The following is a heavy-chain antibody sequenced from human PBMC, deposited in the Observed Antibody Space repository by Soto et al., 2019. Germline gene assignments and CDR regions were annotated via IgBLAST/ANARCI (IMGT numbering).Heavy chain of an antibody. Sequence: SETLSLTCTVSGGSISSYYWSWIRQPPGKGLEWIGYIYYSGSTNYNPSLKSRVTISVDTSKNQFSLKLSSVTAADTAVYYCARDLTAAAGTGGYYYYGMDVWGQGTTVTVSS. D-gene: IGHD6-13*01. V-gene: IGHV4-59*01. CDR2: IYYSGST. J-gene: IGHJ6*02. CDR3: ARDLTAAAGTGGYYYYGMDV. CDR1: GGSISSYY.